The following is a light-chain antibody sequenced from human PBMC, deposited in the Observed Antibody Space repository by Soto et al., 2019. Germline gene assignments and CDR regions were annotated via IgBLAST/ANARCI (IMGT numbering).Light chain of an antibody. V-gene: IGLV2-14*03. CDR2: DVS. CDR3: SSYTTSDTLV. CDR1: SSDVGSYNY. J-gene: IGLJ2*01. Sequence: QSVLTQPASVSGSPGQSIAISCTGTSSDVGSYNYVSWYKHHPGKAPKLMIYDVSYRPPGVSDRFSGSKSGNTASLTISGLQAEDEADCYCSSYTTSDTLVFGGGTKLTVL.